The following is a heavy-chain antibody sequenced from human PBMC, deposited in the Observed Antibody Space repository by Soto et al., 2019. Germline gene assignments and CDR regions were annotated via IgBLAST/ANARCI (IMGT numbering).Heavy chain of an antibody. CDR1: GFFFRASQ. V-gene: IGHV3-21*01. J-gene: IGHJ4*02. D-gene: IGHD2-15*01. CDR2: ITGTSAFT. Sequence: GGSLKLSYAASGFFFRASQLNLVRQAPGRGLEWLSSITGTSAFTHYADSIEVRFTISRDNPNNLLLLQMDNLRPEDTAVYYCARDNLAFKVAFDIWGQGTLVTV. CDR3: ARDNLAFKVAFDI.